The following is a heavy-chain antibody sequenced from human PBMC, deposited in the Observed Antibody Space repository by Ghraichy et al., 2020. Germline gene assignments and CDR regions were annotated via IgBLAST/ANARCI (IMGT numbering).Heavy chain of an antibody. D-gene: IGHD2-15*01. V-gene: IGHV3-30*18. CDR2: ISYDGSNK. CDR1: GFTFSSYG. Sequence: GESLNISCAASGFTFSSYGMHWVRQAPGKGLEWVAVISYDGSNKYYADSVKGRFTISRDNSKNTLYLQMNNLRAEDTAVYYCAKSAVVVVAATDHDAFDIWSQGTMVTVSS. CDR3: AKSAVVVVAATDHDAFDI. J-gene: IGHJ3*02.